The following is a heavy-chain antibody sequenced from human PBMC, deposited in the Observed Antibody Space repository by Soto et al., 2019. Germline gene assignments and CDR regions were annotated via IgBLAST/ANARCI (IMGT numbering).Heavy chain of an antibody. CDR3: AYSSTPFDY. D-gene: IGHD6-13*01. CDR2: IHPGGTT. Sequence: SETLSLTCAVSGDSINSSDWLSWVRQPPGKGLEWIGEIHPGGTTNYNAALKSRLSISVDKSKRQFSLRLTSVTAEDTAVYYCAYSSTPFDYWGQGTLVTVSS. V-gene: IGHV4-4*02. J-gene: IGHJ4*02. CDR1: GDSINSSDW.